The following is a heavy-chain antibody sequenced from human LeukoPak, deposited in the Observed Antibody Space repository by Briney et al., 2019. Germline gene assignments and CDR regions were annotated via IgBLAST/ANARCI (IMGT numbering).Heavy chain of an antibody. V-gene: IGHV3-13*01. CDR3: ARRGDSRGYYDAFDI. J-gene: IGHJ3*02. Sequence: PGGSLRLFCTASGFTFSSYNMHWVRQPTGKGLEWVSVVGTAGDTYYPGSVKGRFTISRENAKNSLYLQMNSLRAGDTAVYYCARRGDSRGYYDAFDICGQGTMVTVSS. CDR1: GFTFSSYN. CDR2: VGTAGDT. D-gene: IGHD3-22*01.